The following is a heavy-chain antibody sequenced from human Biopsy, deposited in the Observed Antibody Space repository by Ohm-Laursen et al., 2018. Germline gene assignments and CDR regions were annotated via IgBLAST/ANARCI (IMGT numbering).Heavy chain of an antibody. CDR1: GVSTTAYY. Sequence: TLSLTCTVSGVSTTAYYWSWIRQPPGKGLECIGNIHHSGSTNYNPSLKSRLTISVDTPKNQFSLKLSSVTAADTAVYYCARMDCSGGSCHYYSYGMDVWGQGTAVTVSS. V-gene: IGHV4-4*09. J-gene: IGHJ6*02. CDR3: ARMDCSGGSCHYYSYGMDV. D-gene: IGHD2-15*01. CDR2: IHHSGST.